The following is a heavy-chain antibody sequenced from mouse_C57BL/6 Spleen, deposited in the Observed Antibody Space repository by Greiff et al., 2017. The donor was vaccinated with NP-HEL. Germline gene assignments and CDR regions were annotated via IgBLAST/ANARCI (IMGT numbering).Heavy chain of an antibody. CDR2: ISSGGSYT. CDR1: GFTFSGYG. V-gene: IGHV5-6*01. D-gene: IGHD1-1*01. Sequence: DVQLVESGGDLVKPGGSLKLSCAASGFTFSGYGMSWVRQTPDKRLEWVATISSGGSYTYYPDSVKGRFTITGDNAKNTLYLQMSRLKSEDTAMYHGARHPITTEVGGYFDVWGTGTTVTVSS. CDR3: ARHPITTEVGGYFDV. J-gene: IGHJ1*03.